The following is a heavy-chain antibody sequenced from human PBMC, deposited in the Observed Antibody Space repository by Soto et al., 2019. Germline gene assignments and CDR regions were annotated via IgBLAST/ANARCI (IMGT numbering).Heavy chain of an antibody. CDR3: ARAPKGGATYYFDY. CDR2: IIPILGIA. Sequence: QVQLVQSGAEVKKPGSSVKVSCKASGGTFSSYTISWVRQAPGQGLEWMGRIIPILGIANYAQKFQGRVTITADKSTSTAYMELSSLRSEDTAVYYCARAPKGGATYYFDYWGQGTLVTVSS. D-gene: IGHD3-16*01. J-gene: IGHJ4*02. CDR1: GGTFSSYT. V-gene: IGHV1-69*02.